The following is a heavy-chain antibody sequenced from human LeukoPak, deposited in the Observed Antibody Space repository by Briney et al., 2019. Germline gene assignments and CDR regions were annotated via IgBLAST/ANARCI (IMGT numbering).Heavy chain of an antibody. Sequence: GGSLRLSCEASGLTFNKYWMTWVRQAPGKGLEWVANIKQDGSEKNYVDSVKGRFTISRDNAKNSLSLRMNSLSAEDTAVYYCARVTGYRIEDYFDYWGQGTLVTVSS. CDR3: ARVTGYRIEDYFDY. CDR2: IKQDGSEK. V-gene: IGHV3-7*01. J-gene: IGHJ4*02. D-gene: IGHD6-13*01. CDR1: GLTFNKYW.